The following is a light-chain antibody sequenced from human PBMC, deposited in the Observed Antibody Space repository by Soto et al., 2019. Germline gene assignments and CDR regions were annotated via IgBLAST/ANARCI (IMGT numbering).Light chain of an antibody. CDR2: GAS. J-gene: IGKJ1*01. Sequence: EIVLTQSPGTLSLSPGERATLSCRASQNVRSSYLVWYQHKPGQAPRLLIYGASSRATGIPDRFSGSVSGTDLTITISRLARKDFAVYCCQHYDSTLWTFGQGPKAQIK. CDR1: QNVRSSY. CDR3: QHYDSTLWT. V-gene: IGKV3-20*01.